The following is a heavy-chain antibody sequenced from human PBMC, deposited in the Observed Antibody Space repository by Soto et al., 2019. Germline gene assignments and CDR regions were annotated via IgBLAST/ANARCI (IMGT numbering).Heavy chain of an antibody. Sequence: SETLSLTCTVSGGSISSGDYYWSWIRQPPGKGLEWIGYIYYSGSTYYNPSLKSRVTISVDTSKNQFSLKLSSVTAADTAVYYCAELAGYCSGTSCYGNYAMDVWGQGTTVTVSS. CDR3: AELAGYCSGTSCYGNYAMDV. J-gene: IGHJ6*02. V-gene: IGHV4-30-4*01. CDR2: IYYSGST. CDR1: GGSISSGDYY. D-gene: IGHD2-2*01.